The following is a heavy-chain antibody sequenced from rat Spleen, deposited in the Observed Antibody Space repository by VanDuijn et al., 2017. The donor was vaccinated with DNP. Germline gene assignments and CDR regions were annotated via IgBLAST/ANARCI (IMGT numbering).Heavy chain of an antibody. J-gene: IGHJ2*01. CDR3: ARLGGD. V-gene: IGHV5-22*01. D-gene: IGHD5-1*01. CDR1: GFTFSDYY. CDR2: ISYEGSRT. Sequence: EVQLVESGGDLVQPGRSLKLSCTASGFTFSDYYMAWVRQAPKKGLEWVASISYEGSRTYYGDSVKGRFTISRDNAKSTLYLQMNSLRSEDTATYYCARLGGDWGQGVMVTVSS.